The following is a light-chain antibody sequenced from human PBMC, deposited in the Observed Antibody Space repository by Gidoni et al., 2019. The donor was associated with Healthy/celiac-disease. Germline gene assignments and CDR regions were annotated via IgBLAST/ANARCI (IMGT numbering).Light chain of an antibody. CDR3: QQYYSYPCS. V-gene: IGKV1-8*01. J-gene: IGKJ2*04. CDR2: AAS. CDR1: QGISCY. Sequence: IRMTHSPSSFSASTGDRVTITCRASQGISCYLAWYQQKPGKAPKLLIYAASTLQSGVPSMFSGSGSGKDFPLTISCLQSEDLATYYCQQYYSYPCSFGQGTKLEIK.